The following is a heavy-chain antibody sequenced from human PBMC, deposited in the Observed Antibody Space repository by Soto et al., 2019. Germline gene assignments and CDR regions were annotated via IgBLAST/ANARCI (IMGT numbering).Heavy chain of an antibody. V-gene: IGHV4-34*01. CDR3: VSRLPKLRFLEWLHSTFVY. J-gene: IGHJ4*02. CDR1: GGSFSGYD. D-gene: IGHD3-3*01. Sequence: LETLSLTGAVYGGSFSGYDWSWIRQPPGKGLEWIGEINHSGSTNYNPSLKSRVTISVDTSKNQFSLKLSSVTAADTAVYYCVSRLPKLRFLEWLHSTFVYFGQPNLLTVCS. CDR2: INHSGST.